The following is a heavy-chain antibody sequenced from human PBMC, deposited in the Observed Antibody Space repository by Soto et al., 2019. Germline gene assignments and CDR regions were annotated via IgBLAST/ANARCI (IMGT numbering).Heavy chain of an antibody. J-gene: IGHJ4*02. CDR1: GASISNYY. CDR2: IYASGNT. CDR3: ARESRSAAGTVEY. Sequence: QVQLQESGPGLVKPSETLSLTCTVSGASISNYYWSWIRQPAGKGLEWIGRIYASGNTNYDPSLKSRVTMSVDTSKNQLSLNLNSVTAADTAVYYCARESRSAAGTVEYWGQGTLVTVSS. V-gene: IGHV4-4*07. D-gene: IGHD6-13*01.